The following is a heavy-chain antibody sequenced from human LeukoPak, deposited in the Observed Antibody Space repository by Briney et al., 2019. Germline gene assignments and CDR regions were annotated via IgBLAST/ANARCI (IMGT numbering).Heavy chain of an antibody. D-gene: IGHD6-19*01. CDR2: IKSDGSST. Sequence: GSLRLSCAASGFTFSSYWKHWVRQAPGKGLVWVSRIKSDGSSTTYADSMKGRFTISRDNAKNTLYLQMNSLRAEDTAVYYCARATLGYSSGWYDNRGQGTLVTVSS. V-gene: IGHV3-74*01. CDR3: ARATLGYSSGWYDN. J-gene: IGHJ5*02. CDR1: GFTFSSYW.